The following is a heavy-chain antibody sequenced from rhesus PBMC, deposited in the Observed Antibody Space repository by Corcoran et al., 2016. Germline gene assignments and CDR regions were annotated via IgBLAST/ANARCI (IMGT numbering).Heavy chain of an antibody. J-gene: IGHJ4*01. V-gene: IGHV4S17*01. CDR3: AREPCSGNYNDY. CDR2: IYGNSAST. D-gene: IGHD2-27*01. Sequence: IRQHPGKGLEWIGNIYGNSASTYYNPSLKSRVTISKDTSKNQFSLKLSSVTAADTAVYYCAREPCSGNYNDYWGQGVLVTVSS.